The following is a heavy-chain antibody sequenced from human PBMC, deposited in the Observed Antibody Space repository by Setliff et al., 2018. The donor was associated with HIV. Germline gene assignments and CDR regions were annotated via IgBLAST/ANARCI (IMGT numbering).Heavy chain of an antibody. J-gene: IGHJ3*02. CDR1: GFTFSSYS. D-gene: IGHD7-27*01. V-gene: IGHV3-48*01. CDR2: IRSGSGTV. CDR3: ARDWPGYGFDI. Sequence: GGSLRLSCAASGFTFSSYSMNWVRQSPGKGLEWVSYIRSGSGTVYYADSVRGRFTMSRGNAKNSLYLQMNSLRAEDTAVYYCARDWPGYGFDIWGQGTMVTVSS.